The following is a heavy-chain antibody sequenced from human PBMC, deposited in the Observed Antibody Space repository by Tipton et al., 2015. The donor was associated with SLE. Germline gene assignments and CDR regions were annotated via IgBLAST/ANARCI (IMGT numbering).Heavy chain of an antibody. V-gene: IGHV3-43D*03. J-gene: IGHJ1*01. Sequence: SLRLSCAASGFTFDDYAMHWVRQAPGKGLEWVSLISWDGTGTYYVDSVKGRFSISRDNSKNSLYLQMNSLTAEDTALYYCAKEGSSEPYFHHWGQGTLVTVSS. CDR2: ISWDGTGT. D-gene: IGHD1-14*01. CDR3: AKEGSSEPYFHH. CDR1: GFTFDDYA.